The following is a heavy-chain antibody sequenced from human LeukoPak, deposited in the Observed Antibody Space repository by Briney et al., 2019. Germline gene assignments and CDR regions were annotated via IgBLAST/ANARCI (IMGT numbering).Heavy chain of an antibody. J-gene: IGHJ4*02. D-gene: IGHD2-2*01. CDR1: GGSISSSNSY. CDR3: ARRCISISCFYY. Sequence: PSETLSLTCTVSGGSISSSNSYWAWIRQPPGKGLEWIGTLYYSGDTYYNASIKSRVTISVDRSKNQFSLKLTSVTAADAAVYYCARRCISISCFYYWGQGTLVTVSS. V-gene: IGHV4-39*01. CDR2: LYYSGDT.